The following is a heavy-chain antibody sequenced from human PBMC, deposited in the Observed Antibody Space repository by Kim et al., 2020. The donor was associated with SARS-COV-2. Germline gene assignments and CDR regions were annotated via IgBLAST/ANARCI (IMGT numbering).Heavy chain of an antibody. J-gene: IGHJ6*02. V-gene: IGHV3-21*01. CDR3: ARDPSNYDFWSGSPTGSDGYYYGMDV. D-gene: IGHD3-3*01. Sequence: GGSLRLSCAASGFTFSSYSMNWVRQAPGKGLEWVSSISSSSYIYYADSVKGRFTISRDNAKNSLYLQMNSLRAEDTAVYYCARDPSNYDFWSGSPTGSDGYYYGMDVWGQGTTVTVSS. CDR1: GFTFSSYS. CDR2: ISSSSYI.